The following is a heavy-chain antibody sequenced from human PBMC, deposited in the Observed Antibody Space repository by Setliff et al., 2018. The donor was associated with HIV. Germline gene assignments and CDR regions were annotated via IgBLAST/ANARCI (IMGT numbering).Heavy chain of an antibody. CDR2: IYSRGST. J-gene: IGHJ1*01. CDR3: ARSGSYVGPIQH. D-gene: IGHD3-10*02. CDR1: GGSLSSYY. V-gene: IGHV4-4*07. Sequence: ASETLSLTCTVSGGSLSSYYWSWIRQPAGKVLEWIGRIYSRGSTNYNTSPKSRLTMSVDTSKNQFSLKLTSVTAADTAVYYCARSGSYVGPIQHWGQGTLVTVSS.